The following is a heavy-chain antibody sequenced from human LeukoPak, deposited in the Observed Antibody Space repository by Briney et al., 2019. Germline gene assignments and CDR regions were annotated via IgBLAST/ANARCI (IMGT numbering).Heavy chain of an antibody. Sequence: SETLSLTCTVSGGSISSYCWSWIRQPPGKGLEWIGYIYYSGNTKYNPSLKSRVTISVDTSKNQFSLKLSSVTAADTAVYYCARESSGGWYLYFDYWGQGTLVTVSS. CDR1: GGSISSYC. CDR3: ARESSGGWYLYFDY. D-gene: IGHD6-19*01. J-gene: IGHJ4*02. V-gene: IGHV4-59*01. CDR2: IYYSGNT.